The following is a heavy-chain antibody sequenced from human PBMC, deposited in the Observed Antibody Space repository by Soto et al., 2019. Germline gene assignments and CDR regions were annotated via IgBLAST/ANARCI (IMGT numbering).Heavy chain of an antibody. D-gene: IGHD2-15*01. CDR1: GGSISSGAHF. Sequence: QVQLQESGPGLVRPSQTLSLTCTVSGGSISSGAHFCTWIRQHSGKGLEWIWYIDYSGTTYYNPSLTGRVTISVDTSKNQLSLKLSSVTAADTAVYYCASGSPYYGLDVWGQGTTVIVSS. CDR2: IDYSGTT. V-gene: IGHV4-31*03. J-gene: IGHJ6*02. CDR3: ASGSPYYGLDV.